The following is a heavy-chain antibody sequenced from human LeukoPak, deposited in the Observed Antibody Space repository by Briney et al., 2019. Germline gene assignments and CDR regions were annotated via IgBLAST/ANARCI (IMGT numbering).Heavy chain of an antibody. D-gene: IGHD1-26*01. Sequence: SVKVSCKASGGTFSSYAISWVRQAPGQGLEWMGRIIPILGIANYAQKFQGRVTITADKSTSTAYMELSSLRSEDTAVYYCARDHVNGSYYVFDYWGQGALVTVSS. CDR2: IIPILGIA. V-gene: IGHV1-69*04. CDR3: ARDHVNGSYYVFDY. J-gene: IGHJ4*02. CDR1: GGTFSSYA.